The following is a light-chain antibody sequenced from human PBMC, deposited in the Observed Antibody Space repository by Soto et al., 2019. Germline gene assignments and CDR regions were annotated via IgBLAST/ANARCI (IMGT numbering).Light chain of an antibody. J-gene: IGKJ2*01. CDR1: QSVSSSY. Sequence: EIVLTQSPGTLSLSPGERATHSCRASQSVSSSYLAWYQQKPGQAPRLLIYGASSRATGIPDRFSGSGSGTDFTLTINRLEPEDFAVYYCQQYGSSGHTFGQGTKLEIK. CDR2: GAS. V-gene: IGKV3-20*01. CDR3: QQYGSSGHT.